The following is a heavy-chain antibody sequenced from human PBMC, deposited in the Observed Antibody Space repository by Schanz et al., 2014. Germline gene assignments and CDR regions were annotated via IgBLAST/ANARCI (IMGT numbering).Heavy chain of an antibody. CDR2: ISASGGTT. CDR1: GFTFSAYA. V-gene: IGHV3-23*01. D-gene: IGHD1-26*01. CDR3: ARGGSGSHYRLDY. Sequence: EVQLLESGGGLVQPGGSLRLSCAASGFTFSAYAMTWVRQIPGKGLEWVSTISASGGTTYYADSVKGRFTMSRDNAKNSVFLQMNSLRAEDTGLYFCARGGSGSHYRLDYWGQGTLVTVSS. J-gene: IGHJ4*02.